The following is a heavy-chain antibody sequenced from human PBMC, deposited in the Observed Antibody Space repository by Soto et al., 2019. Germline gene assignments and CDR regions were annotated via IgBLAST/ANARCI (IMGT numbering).Heavy chain of an antibody. V-gene: IGHV3-30-3*01. CDR1: GFTFSSYA. Sequence: GGSLRLSCAASGFTFSSYAMHWVRQAPGKGLEWVAVISNDGNDKYYEDSVKGRFTSSRDNSKNTLYLRMDSLRAEDTAVYYCAREYQLLTYYFDYWGQGT. D-gene: IGHD2-2*01. CDR3: AREYQLLTYYFDY. J-gene: IGHJ4*02. CDR2: ISNDGNDK.